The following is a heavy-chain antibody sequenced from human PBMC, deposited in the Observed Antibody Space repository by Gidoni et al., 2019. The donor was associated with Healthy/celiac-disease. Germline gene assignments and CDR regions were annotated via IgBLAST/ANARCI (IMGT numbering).Heavy chain of an antibody. Sequence: EVQLLESGGGLVQPGGSLRLSCAPSGFIFSSYAMSWGRQAPGKGLEWVSAISGSGGSTYYASSVKGRFTISRDNSKNTLYLQMNSLRAEDTAVYYCAKLRTYVEDAFDIWGQGTMVTVSS. J-gene: IGHJ3*02. CDR1: GFIFSSYA. CDR3: AKLRTYVEDAFDI. CDR2: ISGSGGST. D-gene: IGHD3-16*01. V-gene: IGHV3-23*01.